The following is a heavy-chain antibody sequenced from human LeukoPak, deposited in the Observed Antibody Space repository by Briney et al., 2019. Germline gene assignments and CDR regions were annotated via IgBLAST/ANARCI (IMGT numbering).Heavy chain of an antibody. CDR2: IRYDGSNK. V-gene: IGHV3-30*02. Sequence: PGGSLRLSCAASGFTFSSYGMHWVRQAPGKGLEWLAFIRYDGSNKYYADSVKGRFTISRDNSKNTLYLQMNSLRAEDTAVYYCAKDKRVVGATTGPYYFDYWGQETLVTVSS. J-gene: IGHJ4*02. CDR1: GFTFSSYG. CDR3: AKDKRVVGATTGPYYFDY. D-gene: IGHD1-26*01.